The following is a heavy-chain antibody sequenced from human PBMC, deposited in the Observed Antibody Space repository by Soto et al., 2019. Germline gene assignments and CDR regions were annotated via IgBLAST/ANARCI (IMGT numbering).Heavy chain of an antibody. V-gene: IGHV4-39*01. CDR3: AGFVVPASRNSDFDY. CDR2: IYYSGST. J-gene: IGHJ4*02. CDR1: GISVSTSDYY. Sequence: SETLSLTCTVSGISVSTSDYYWGWVRQPPGKGLDWIGNIYYSGSTFYNPSLRSRVTLSVDTSKNPFSLRLNSVTVADTAVYFCAGFVVPASRNSDFDYWGQGTLVTVSS. D-gene: IGHD2-15*01.